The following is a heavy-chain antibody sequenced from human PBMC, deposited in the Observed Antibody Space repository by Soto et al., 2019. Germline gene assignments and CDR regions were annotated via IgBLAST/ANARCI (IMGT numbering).Heavy chain of an antibody. D-gene: IGHD6-6*01. CDR2: INPNSGGT. CDR3: ATRNEYSSSQDAFDI. Sequence: AASVKVSCKASGYTFTGYYMHWVRQAPGQGLEWMGWINPNSGGTNYAQKFQGRVTMTRDTSISTAYMELSRLRSDDTAVYYCATRNEYSSSQDAFDIWGQGTMVTVSS. V-gene: IGHV1-2*02. CDR1: GYTFTGYY. J-gene: IGHJ3*02.